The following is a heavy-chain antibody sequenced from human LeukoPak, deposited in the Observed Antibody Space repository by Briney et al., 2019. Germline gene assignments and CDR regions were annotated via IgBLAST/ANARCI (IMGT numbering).Heavy chain of an antibody. CDR1: GFTFTNYG. J-gene: IGHJ3*02. D-gene: IGHD4-17*01. CDR3: ARDPTVTNFHDAFDI. Sequence: PGGSLRLSCAASGFTFTNYGMHWVRQAPGKGLEWVAVTWYDGSNKYYADSVKGRFTISRDNAKNSLYLQMNSLRAEDTAVYYCARDPTVTNFHDAFDIWGQGTMVTVSS. V-gene: IGHV3-33*01. CDR2: TWYDGSNK.